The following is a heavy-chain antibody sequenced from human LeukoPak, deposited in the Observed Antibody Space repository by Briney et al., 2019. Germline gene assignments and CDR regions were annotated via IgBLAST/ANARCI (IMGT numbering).Heavy chain of an antibody. CDR3: ATAHPQRCTSCYFVYQNWFDH. CDR1: GYTLTELS. CDR2: FYPEDGET. J-gene: IGHJ5*02. Sequence: GASVKVSCKVSGYTLTELSMHWVRQAPGKGLEWMGGFYPEDGETIYAQKFQGRVTMTEDTSTDTAYMELSSLRSEDTAVYYCATAHPQRCTSCYFVYQNWFDHWGQGTLVTVS. V-gene: IGHV1-24*01. D-gene: IGHD2-2*01.